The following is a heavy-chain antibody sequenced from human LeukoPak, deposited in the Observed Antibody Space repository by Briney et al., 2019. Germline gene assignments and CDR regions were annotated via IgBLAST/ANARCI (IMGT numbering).Heavy chain of an antibody. CDR2: IDYSGST. Sequence: PSETLSLTCTVSGGSIRSRSYYWGWIRQTPGKGLEWIGSIDYSGSTFHNPSLKSRVIISVDTSKNQFSLKLSSVTAADTAVYYCARRTSRQWFDPWGQGTLVTVSS. CDR1: GGSIRSRSYY. CDR3: ARRTSRQWFDP. J-gene: IGHJ5*02. V-gene: IGHV4-39*07.